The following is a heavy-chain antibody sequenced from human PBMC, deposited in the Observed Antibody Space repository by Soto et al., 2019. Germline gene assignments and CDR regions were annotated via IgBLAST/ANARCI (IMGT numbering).Heavy chain of an antibody. V-gene: IGHV4-4*02. CDR2: IYHSGST. J-gene: IGHJ6*02. Sequence: QVQLQESGPGLVNPSGTLSLTWAVSGGSIGSSNWWGWVRRPPGKGRGWIGEIYHSGSTTYNPSLKSRVTISVDKSKNQFSLKLSSVPAADTAVYYCAGWIQLQQYYYYGMDVWGQGTTVTVSS. CDR3: AGWIQLQQYYYYGMDV. D-gene: IGHD5-18*01. CDR1: GGSIGSSNW.